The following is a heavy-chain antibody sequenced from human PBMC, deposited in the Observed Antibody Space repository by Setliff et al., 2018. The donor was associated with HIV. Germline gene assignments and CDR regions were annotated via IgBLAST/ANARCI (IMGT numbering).Heavy chain of an antibody. J-gene: IGHJ4*02. CDR1: GASISSYY. CDR3: ARSAYDILPGEWYFDY. Sequence: SETLSLTCTVSGASISSYYWSWIRQPPGKGLEWIGYIYYSGHTNYSPPLESRVTISVDESKNQFSQKLSPVTAADTAVYYCARSAYDILPGEWYFDYWGQGTLVTVSS. CDR2: IYYSGHT. V-gene: IGHV4-59*12. D-gene: IGHD3-9*01.